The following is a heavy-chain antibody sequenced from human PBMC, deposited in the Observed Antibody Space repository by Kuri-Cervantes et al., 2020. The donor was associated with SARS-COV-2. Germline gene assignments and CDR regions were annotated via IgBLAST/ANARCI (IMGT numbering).Heavy chain of an antibody. J-gene: IGHJ6*02. D-gene: IGHD2-8*02. V-gene: IGHV4-39*01. CDR2: IYYSGST. Sequence: GSLRLSCTVSGGSISSGSYYWSWIRQPPGKGLEWIGSIYYSGSTYYNPSLKSRVTISVDTSKNQFSLKLSSVTAADTAVYYCARHLWSDGMDVWGQRTTVTVSS. CDR1: GGSISSGSYY. CDR3: ARHLWSDGMDV.